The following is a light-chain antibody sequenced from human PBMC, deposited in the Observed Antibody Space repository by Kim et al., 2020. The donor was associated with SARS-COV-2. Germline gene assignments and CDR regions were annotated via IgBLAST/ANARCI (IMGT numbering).Light chain of an antibody. J-gene: IGKJ4*01. V-gene: IGKV3-15*01. CDR3: QQSDNWPPLT. Sequence: CPGERVTLSCRASQSVNSNLAWYQQKPGQAPRLLIYGASTRATGIPARFSGSGFGTEFTLTISSLQSEDFAVYYCQQSDNWPPLTFGGGTKVDIK. CDR2: GAS. CDR1: QSVNSN.